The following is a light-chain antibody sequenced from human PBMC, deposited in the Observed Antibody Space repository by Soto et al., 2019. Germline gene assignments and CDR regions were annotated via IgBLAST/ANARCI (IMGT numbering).Light chain of an antibody. J-gene: IGKJ2*01. Sequence: ENLLTQSPATLSLSPGERATLSCRARQSVSTYLAWYQQKPGQAPRLLVYDASKSATGIPARFSGSGSETDFTLTISSLESEYFAVYYCQQRTNWPSLYTFGQGTKLEIK. CDR1: QSVSTY. CDR3: QQRTNWPSLYT. CDR2: DAS. V-gene: IGKV3-11*01.